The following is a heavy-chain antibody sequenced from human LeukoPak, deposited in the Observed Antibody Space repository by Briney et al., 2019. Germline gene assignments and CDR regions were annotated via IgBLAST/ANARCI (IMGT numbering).Heavy chain of an antibody. V-gene: IGHV3-30*02. CDR3: ARETVSASYFDY. D-gene: IGHD1-1*01. CDR2: IRYDGSNK. Sequence: QPGGSLRLSCAASGFTFSSYGMHWVRQAPGKGLEWVAFIRYDGSNKYYADSVKGRFTISRDNSKNTLYLQMNSLRAEDTAVYYCARETVSASYFDYWGQGTLVTVSS. J-gene: IGHJ4*02. CDR1: GFTFSSYG.